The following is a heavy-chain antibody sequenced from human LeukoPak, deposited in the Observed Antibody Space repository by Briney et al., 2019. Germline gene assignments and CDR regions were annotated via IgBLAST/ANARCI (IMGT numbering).Heavy chain of an antibody. D-gene: IGHD6-13*01. Sequence: GGSLRLSCAASGFTFSNYGMHWVRQAPGKGLEWVAVIWYDGSSKYYADSVKGRFTISRDTSKNTLYLQMNSLRAEDTAVYYCARDLYSSSSDYWGQGALVTVSS. CDR3: ARDLYSSSSDY. J-gene: IGHJ4*02. CDR1: GFTFSNYG. CDR2: IWYDGSSK. V-gene: IGHV3-33*01.